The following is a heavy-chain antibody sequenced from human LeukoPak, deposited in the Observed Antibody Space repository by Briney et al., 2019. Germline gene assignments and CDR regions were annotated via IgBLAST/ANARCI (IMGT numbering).Heavy chain of an antibody. D-gene: IGHD3-9*01. CDR1: GGTFSSYA. V-gene: IGHV1-69*04. Sequence: GASVKVSCKASGGTFSSYAISWVRQAPGQGLEWMGRIIPILGIANYAQKFQGRVTITADKSTSTAYMELSSLRSEDTAGYYCARDRYDILTGYSPPGFDYWGQGTLVTVSS. J-gene: IGHJ4*02. CDR2: IIPILGIA. CDR3: ARDRYDILTGYSPPGFDY.